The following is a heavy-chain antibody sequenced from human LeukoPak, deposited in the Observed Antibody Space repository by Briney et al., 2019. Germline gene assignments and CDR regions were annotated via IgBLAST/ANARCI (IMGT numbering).Heavy chain of an antibody. Sequence: ASVKVSCKASGGTFSSYAISWVRQAPGQGLEWLGRMIPILDRKDYAQKFQGRITITADESTSTVYMALSSLRSEDTAIYYCARLGVYYDFSQPNSLHYWGQGTLITVSS. CDR3: ARLGVYYDFSQPNSLHY. J-gene: IGHJ4*01. V-gene: IGHV1-69*13. D-gene: IGHD3-3*01. CDR2: MIPILDRK. CDR1: GGTFSSYA.